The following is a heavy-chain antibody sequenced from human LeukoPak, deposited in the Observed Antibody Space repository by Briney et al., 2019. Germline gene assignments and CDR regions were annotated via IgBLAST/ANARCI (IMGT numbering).Heavy chain of an antibody. CDR3: ARVMGIVGATCFDY. CDR1: GFTFSSYS. D-gene: IGHD1-26*01. V-gene: IGHV3-48*01. CDR2: ISSSSSTI. Sequence: GGSLRLSCAASGFTFSSYSMNWVRQAPGKGLEWVSYISSSSSTIYYADSVKGRFTISRDNAKNSLYLQMNSLRAEDTAVYYCARVMGIVGATCFDYWGQGTLVTVSS. J-gene: IGHJ4*02.